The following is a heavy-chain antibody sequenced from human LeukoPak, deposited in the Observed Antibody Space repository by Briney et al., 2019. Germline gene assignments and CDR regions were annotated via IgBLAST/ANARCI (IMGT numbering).Heavy chain of an antibody. J-gene: IGHJ4*02. CDR3: AISSGWYLLDY. CDR2: IYTSGST. Sequence: SETLSLTCTDSGGSISSYYWSWIRAPPGEGLEWIGYIYTSGSTNYTPSLKSRVTISVDTSKNQFSLRLSSVTAADTAVYYCAISSGWYLLDYWGQGTLVTVSS. CDR1: GGSISSYY. D-gene: IGHD6-19*01. V-gene: IGHV4-4*09.